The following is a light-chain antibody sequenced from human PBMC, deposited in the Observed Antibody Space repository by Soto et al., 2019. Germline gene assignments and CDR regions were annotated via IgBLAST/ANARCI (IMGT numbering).Light chain of an antibody. Sequence: IVMTQSPATLSVSPWERVTLSCRASQRVSANLAWYQQQPGQAPRLLIYGASSRATGIPDRFSGSGSGTDFTLTISRLEPEDFAVYYCQQYGSSPRTFGQGTKVDIK. CDR2: GAS. CDR1: QRVSAN. J-gene: IGKJ1*01. CDR3: QQYGSSPRT. V-gene: IGKV3-20*01.